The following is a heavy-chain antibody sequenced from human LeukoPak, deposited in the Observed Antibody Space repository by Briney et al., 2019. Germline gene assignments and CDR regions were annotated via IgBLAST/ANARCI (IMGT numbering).Heavy chain of an antibody. CDR1: GGSFSGYY. D-gene: IGHD7-27*01. Sequence: SETLSLTCAVYGGSFSGYYWSWIRQPPGKGLEWIGEINHSGSTNYNPSLKSRVTISVDTSKNQFSLKLSSVTAADTAVYYCARSETGDRGKAIGSFDYWGQGTLVTVSS. J-gene: IGHJ4*02. CDR3: ARSETGDRGKAIGSFDY. V-gene: IGHV4-34*01. CDR2: INHSGST.